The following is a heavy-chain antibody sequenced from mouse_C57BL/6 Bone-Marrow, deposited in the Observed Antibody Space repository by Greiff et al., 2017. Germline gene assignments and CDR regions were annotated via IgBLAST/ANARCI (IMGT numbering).Heavy chain of an antibody. Sequence: VQLQQSGAELARPGASVKLSCKASGYTFTSYGISWVKQRTGQGLEWIGAIYPRRGNTYYNEKFKGKATLTADKSSSTAYMELRSLTSEDSAVYFCARSGYYSNYVDYGGQGTTLTVSS. V-gene: IGHV1-81*01. CDR3: ARSGYYSNYVDY. CDR1: GYTFTSYG. CDR2: IYPRRGNT. J-gene: IGHJ2*01. D-gene: IGHD2-5*01.